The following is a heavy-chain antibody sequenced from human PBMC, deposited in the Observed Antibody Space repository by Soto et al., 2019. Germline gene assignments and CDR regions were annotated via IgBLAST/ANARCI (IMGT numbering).Heavy chain of an antibody. V-gene: IGHV1-2*02. CDR1: GYKFTAYY. CDR3: ARLSKGYCSDTSCDSGLDP. D-gene: IGHD2-2*01. J-gene: IGHJ5*02. Sequence: ASVQVSCKASGYKFTAYYMHWVRQAPGQGLEWMGWINPGSGATSYAQTFQGRVTMTRDTSLNTVYMEVTSLRPDDTAVYYCARLSKGYCSDTSCDSGLDPWG. CDR2: INPGSGAT.